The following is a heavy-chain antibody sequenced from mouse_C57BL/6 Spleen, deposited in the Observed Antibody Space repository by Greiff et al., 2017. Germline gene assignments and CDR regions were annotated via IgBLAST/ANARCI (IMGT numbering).Heavy chain of an antibody. Sequence: QVQLQQSGAELVRPGSSVKMSCKASGYTFTSYCMNWVKQRPGQGLEWIGNIYPSNGYTNYNQKFKGKATLTVDKSSSTAYMQLSSLTSEDSAIXYCAREGSNYCYDMDYWGQGTTLTVSS. CDR3: AREGSNYCYDMDY. CDR1: GYTFTSYC. V-gene: IGHV1-74*01. CDR2: IYPSNGYT. D-gene: IGHD2-5*01. J-gene: IGHJ2*01.